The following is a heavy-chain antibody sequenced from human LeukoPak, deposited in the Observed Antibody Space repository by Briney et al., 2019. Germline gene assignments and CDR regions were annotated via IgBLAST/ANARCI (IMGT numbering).Heavy chain of an antibody. J-gene: IGHJ4*02. CDR2: INHSGST. CDR1: GGSFSGYY. D-gene: IGHD1-26*01. CDR3: AREKWELRAMTY. Sequence: PSETLSLTCAVYGGSFSGYYWSWIRQPPGKGLEWIGEINHSGSTNYNPSLKSRVTISVDTSKNQFSLKVSSVTAADTAVYYCAREKWELRAMTYWGQGTLVTVSS. V-gene: IGHV4-34*01.